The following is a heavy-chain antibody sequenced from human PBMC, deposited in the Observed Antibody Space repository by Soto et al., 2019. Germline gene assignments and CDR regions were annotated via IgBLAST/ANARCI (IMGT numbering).Heavy chain of an antibody. CDR2: MNTNSGNT. V-gene: IGHV1-8*01. CDR3: AREGTIRGDDY. Sequence: QVQLVQSGAEVKKPGASVRVSCKASGYTFTSYDINWVRQATGQGLEWMGWMNTNSGNTGYATKFQGRVTITRNTSLSTAYVELSSLRAEDTAVYYWAREGTIRGDDYWGQGALVTDSS. J-gene: IGHJ4*02. D-gene: IGHD2-2*02. CDR1: GYTFTSYD.